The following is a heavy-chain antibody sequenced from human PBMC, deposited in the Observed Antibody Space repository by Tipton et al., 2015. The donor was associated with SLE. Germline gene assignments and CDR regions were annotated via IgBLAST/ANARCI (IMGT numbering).Heavy chain of an antibody. V-gene: IGHV3-48*04. CDR3: ARGKYYFDY. CDR2: ISSSGNTR. CDR1: GFTFDDFG. D-gene: IGHD2/OR15-2a*01. J-gene: IGHJ4*02. Sequence: SLRLSCAASGFTFDDFGMNWVRQAPGKGLEWVSYISSSGNTRYYADSLKDRLTISRDNAKNSLYLQMNSLRAEDTAVYYCARGKYYFDYWGQGALVTVSS.